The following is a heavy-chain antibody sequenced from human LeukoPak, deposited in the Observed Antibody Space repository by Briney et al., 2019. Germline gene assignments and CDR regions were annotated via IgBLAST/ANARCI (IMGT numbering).Heavy chain of an antibody. CDR1: GFTFDDYA. V-gene: IGHV3-9*01. D-gene: IGHD3-9*01. J-gene: IGHJ4*02. CDR3: AKDLYYDILTGPDY. Sequence: PGGSLRLSCAASGFTFDDYAMHWVRQAPGKGLEWVSGISWNGATFYYADSVKGRFTISRDNTKNSLYLQMNSLRAEDTALYYCAKDLYYDILTGPDYWGQGTLVTVSS. CDR2: ISWNGATF.